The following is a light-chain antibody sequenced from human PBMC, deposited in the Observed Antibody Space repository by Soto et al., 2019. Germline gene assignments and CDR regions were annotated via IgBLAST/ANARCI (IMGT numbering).Light chain of an antibody. CDR2: AAS. J-gene: IGKJ1*01. Sequence: QISNSPSSLDASERDRVTITCRASQGISTYLTWYQQRPGKAPKLLIYAASSLQSGVPSRFSGSGSETHFTLTISSLQPEDFATYSCQQSYSTTWTFGQGANVDI. CDR3: QQSYSTTWT. V-gene: IGKV1-39*01. CDR1: QGISTY.